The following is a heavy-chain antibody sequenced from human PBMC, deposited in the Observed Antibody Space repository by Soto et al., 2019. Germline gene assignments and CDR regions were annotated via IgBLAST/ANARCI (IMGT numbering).Heavy chain of an antibody. CDR2: IYYSGST. D-gene: IGHD4-17*01. CDR3: ARWNDYGGKGLDY. V-gene: IGHV4-59*01. J-gene: IGHJ4*02. CDR1: GCSISSYY. Sequence: PSETLSLTCPFSGCSISSYYWSWIRPPPGKGLEWIGYIYYSGSTNYNPSLKSRVTISVDTSKNQFSLKLSSVTAADTAVYYCARWNDYGGKGLDYWGQGTLVTVSS.